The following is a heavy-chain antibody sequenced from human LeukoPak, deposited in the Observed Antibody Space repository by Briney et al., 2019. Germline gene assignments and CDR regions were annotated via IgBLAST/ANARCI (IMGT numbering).Heavy chain of an antibody. CDR2: ISWDGRSI. J-gene: IGHJ6*03. D-gene: IGHD5-18*01. V-gene: IGHV3-9*01. CDR3: AKDMDAWILTGRGMDV. Sequence: GGSLRLSCGGLGFKFDEHALHWVRQAPGKGLEWVSGISWDGRSIGYAASVKGRFTISRDNARNSLYLQMNSLRPDDTALYYCAKDMDAWILTGRGMDVWGKGTTVTVSS. CDR1: GFKFDEHA.